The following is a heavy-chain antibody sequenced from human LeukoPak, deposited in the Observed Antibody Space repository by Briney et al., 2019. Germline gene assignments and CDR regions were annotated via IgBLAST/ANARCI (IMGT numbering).Heavy chain of an antibody. D-gene: IGHD2-2*01. CDR2: INHSGST. CDR3: ARAAVPAARWFDP. CDR1: GGSFSGYY. J-gene: IGHJ5*02. V-gene: IGHV4-34*01. Sequence: SETLSLTCAVYGGSFSGYYWSWIRQPPGKGLEWIGEINHSGSTNYNPSLKSRVTISVDTSKNQFSLKLSSVTAADTAVYYCARAAVPAARWFDPWGQRTLVTLSS.